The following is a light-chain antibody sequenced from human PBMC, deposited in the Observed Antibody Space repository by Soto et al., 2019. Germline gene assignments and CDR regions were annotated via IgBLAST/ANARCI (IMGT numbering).Light chain of an antibody. CDR3: QRYGSSPMIT. CDR2: GAS. V-gene: IGKV3-20*01. Sequence: EIVLTQSPGTLSLSPGERASLSFSASQSVSSNFLAWYQEKPGQAHRLLXYGASNRATGIPDRFSGSGSGTDFTHTISRLEPEDFAVYFCQRYGSSPMITFGQGTRVEIK. J-gene: IGKJ5*01. CDR1: QSVSSNF.